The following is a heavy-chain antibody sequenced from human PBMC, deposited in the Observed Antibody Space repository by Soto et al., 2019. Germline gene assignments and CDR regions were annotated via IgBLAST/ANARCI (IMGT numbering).Heavy chain of an antibody. CDR1: GGSISSSSYY. D-gene: IGHD4-17*01. Sequence: SETLSLTCTVSGGSISSSSYYWGWIRQPPGKGLEWIGSIYYSGSTYYNPSLKSRVTISVDTSKNQFSLKLSSVTAADTAVYYCARAQDDYGDPGDSDYWGQGTLVTVSS. CDR2: IYYSGST. V-gene: IGHV4-39*01. CDR3: ARAQDDYGDPGDSDY. J-gene: IGHJ4*02.